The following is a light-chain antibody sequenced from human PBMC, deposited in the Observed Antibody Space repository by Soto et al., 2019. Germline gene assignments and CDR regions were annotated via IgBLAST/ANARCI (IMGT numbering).Light chain of an antibody. CDR1: QSVSNNY. CDR3: QQYGSSGT. V-gene: IGKV3-20*01. Sequence: IAMTQSPANLSVSPGERAPLSSRASQSVSNNYLAWYQQKPGQAPRLLIYGASNRATGIPERFSGGGSGTDFTLTISRLDPEDFAVYYCQQYGSSGTFGQGTKVDIK. J-gene: IGKJ1*01. CDR2: GAS.